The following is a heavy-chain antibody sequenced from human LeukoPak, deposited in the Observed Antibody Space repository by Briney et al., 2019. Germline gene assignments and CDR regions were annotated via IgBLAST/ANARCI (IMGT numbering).Heavy chain of an antibody. J-gene: IGHJ4*02. V-gene: IGHV4-59*01. D-gene: IGHD3-3*01. CDR2: IYYNGNT. Sequence: SETLSLTCSVSDGSINSYYWNWIRRPPGKGLEWIGYIYYNGNTNYSPSLKSRVTMSVDTSKNLFSLEVSSVTAADTAVYYCAGRDFWSGIDYWGQGTLVTVSS. CDR3: AGRDFWSGIDY. CDR1: DGSINSYY.